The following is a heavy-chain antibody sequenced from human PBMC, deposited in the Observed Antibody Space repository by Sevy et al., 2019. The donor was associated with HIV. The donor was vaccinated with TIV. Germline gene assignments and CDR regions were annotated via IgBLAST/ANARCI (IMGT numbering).Heavy chain of an antibody. CDR3: TTASALIAAAGTCFDY. V-gene: IGHV3-15*07. D-gene: IGHD6-13*01. Sequence: GGSLRLSCAASGFTVSNAWMNWVRQAPGKGLEWVGRIKSKTDGRTTDYAAPVKGRFTISRDDSKNTLYLQMNSLKTEDTAVYYCTTASALIAAAGTCFDYWGQGTLVTVSS. CDR1: GFTVSNAW. J-gene: IGHJ4*02. CDR2: IKSKTDGRTT.